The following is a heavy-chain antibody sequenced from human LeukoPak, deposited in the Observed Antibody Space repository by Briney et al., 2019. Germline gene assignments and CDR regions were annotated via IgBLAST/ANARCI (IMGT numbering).Heavy chain of an antibody. CDR1: GGSISSGGYY. V-gene: IGHV4-31*03. D-gene: IGHD3/OR15-3a*01. CDR3: ARDFELGGWFDP. J-gene: IGHJ5*02. Sequence: SQTLSLTCTVSGGSISSGGYYWSWIRQHPGKGLEWIGYIYYSGSTYYNPSLKSRVTISVDTSKNQFSLKLSSVTAADTAVYYCARDFELGGWFDPGAREPWSPSPQ. CDR2: IYYSGST.